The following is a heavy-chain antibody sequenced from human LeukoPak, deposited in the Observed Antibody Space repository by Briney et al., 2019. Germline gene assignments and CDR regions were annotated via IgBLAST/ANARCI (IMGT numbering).Heavy chain of an antibody. D-gene: IGHD4-23*01. CDR1: GFTFSCYA. Sequence: GGSLRLSCAASGFTFSCYAMGWVRQAPGKGLEWVSAISGSGGSTYYADSVKGRFTISRDNSKNTLYLQMNSPRAEDTAVYYCAKDRYGGNSGSWPYWGQGTLVTVSS. CDR2: ISGSGGST. CDR3: AKDRYGGNSGSWPY. J-gene: IGHJ4*02. V-gene: IGHV3-23*01.